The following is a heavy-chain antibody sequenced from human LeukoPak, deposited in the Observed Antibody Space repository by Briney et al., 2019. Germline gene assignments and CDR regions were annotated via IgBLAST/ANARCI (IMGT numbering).Heavy chain of an antibody. D-gene: IGHD1-26*01. CDR2: ISYDGSNK. V-gene: IGHV3-30*18. CDR1: GFTFSSYG. J-gene: IGHJ4*02. Sequence: PGRSLRLSCAASGFTFSSYGMHWVRQAPGKGLEWVAVISYDGSNKYYADSVRGRFTISRDNSKNTLYLQMNSLRAEDTAVYYCAKDPVGAALDYWGQGTLVTVSS. CDR3: AKDPVGAALDY.